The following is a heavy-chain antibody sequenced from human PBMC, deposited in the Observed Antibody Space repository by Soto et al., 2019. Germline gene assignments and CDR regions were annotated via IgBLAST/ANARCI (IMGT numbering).Heavy chain of an antibody. Sequence: PGGSLIVSCAAAGFPFSNYAVTWVRPAPGKGLEWVSTISGSGGSTYYADSVKGRFTISRDNSKNTLYLQMNSLRSDDTAVYYCAKVPYPMVWGVIPFDYWGQGTLVTVSS. J-gene: IGHJ4*02. CDR1: GFPFSNYA. CDR2: ISGSGGST. CDR3: AKVPYPMVWGVIPFDY. D-gene: IGHD3-10*01. V-gene: IGHV3-23*01.